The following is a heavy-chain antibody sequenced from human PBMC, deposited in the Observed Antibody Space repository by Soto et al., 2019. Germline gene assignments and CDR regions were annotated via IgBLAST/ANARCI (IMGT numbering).Heavy chain of an antibody. V-gene: IGHV1-69*13. Sequence: SVKVSCKASGGTFSSYAISWVRQAPGQGLEWMGGIIPIFGTANYAQKFQGRVTITADESTSTAYMELSSLRSEDTAVYYCAREVGATTGSWFDPWGQGTLVTVSS. J-gene: IGHJ5*02. CDR3: AREVGATTGSWFDP. CDR1: GGTFSSYA. D-gene: IGHD1-26*01. CDR2: IIPIFGTA.